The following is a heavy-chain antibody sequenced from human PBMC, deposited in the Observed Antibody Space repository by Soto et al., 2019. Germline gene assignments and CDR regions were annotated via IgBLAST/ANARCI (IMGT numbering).Heavy chain of an antibody. V-gene: IGHV4-59*08. CDR1: GGSLSSYY. D-gene: IGHD3-3*01. J-gene: IGHJ6*03. Sequence: SETLSLTCTVSGGSLSSYYWSWIRQPPGKGLEWIGYIYYSGSTNYNPSLKSRVTISVDTSKNQFSLKLSSVTAADTAVYYCARHGAPYYDFWSGYHNLPYYSYMDVWGKGTTVTVSS. CDR2: IYYSGST. CDR3: ARHGAPYYDFWSGYHNLPYYSYMDV.